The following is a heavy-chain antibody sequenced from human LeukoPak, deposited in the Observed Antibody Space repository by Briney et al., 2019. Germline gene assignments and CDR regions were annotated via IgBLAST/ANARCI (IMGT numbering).Heavy chain of an antibody. V-gene: IGHV4-59*01. CDR3: ARGGAARLHFQN. J-gene: IGHJ1*01. CDR1: GGSNSTYY. CDR2: IYHSGST. Sequence: SETLSLTCTVSGGSNSTYYWNWIRQPPGKGLEWIGYIYHSGSTNYNPSLQSRVTISVDTSKNQFSLNLNSVTAADTAVYYCARGGAARLHFQNWGQGTLVTVSS. D-gene: IGHD6-6*01.